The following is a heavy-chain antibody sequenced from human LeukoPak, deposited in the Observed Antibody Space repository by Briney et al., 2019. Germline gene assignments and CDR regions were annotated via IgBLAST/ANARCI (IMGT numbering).Heavy chain of an antibody. CDR1: GFTFSSSW. Sequence: GGSLRLSCAAPGFTFSSSWMSWVRQAPGKGLEWVANIKQDGTERYYVDSVKGRFTISRDNAKNSLSLQMNSLRAEDTAVYYCASDHSIAVAGMFDYWGQGTLVTVSS. J-gene: IGHJ4*02. CDR3: ASDHSIAVAGMFDY. D-gene: IGHD6-19*01. V-gene: IGHV3-7*01. CDR2: IKQDGTER.